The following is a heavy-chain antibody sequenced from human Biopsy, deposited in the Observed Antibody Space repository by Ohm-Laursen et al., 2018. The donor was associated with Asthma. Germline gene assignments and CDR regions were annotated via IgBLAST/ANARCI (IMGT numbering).Heavy chain of an antibody. V-gene: IGHV4-59*01. Sequence: SETLSLTCTVSGGSISSDYWSWLRQSPGKGLEWIGYIHNSGNTNYNPSLKSRVTISLDTSKNHFSLMLSFVTAADTAVYFCARGQGRGIQLWSLDPWGQGILVTVSS. J-gene: IGHJ5*02. D-gene: IGHD5-18*01. CDR2: IHNSGNT. CDR3: ARGQGRGIQLWSLDP. CDR1: GGSISSDY.